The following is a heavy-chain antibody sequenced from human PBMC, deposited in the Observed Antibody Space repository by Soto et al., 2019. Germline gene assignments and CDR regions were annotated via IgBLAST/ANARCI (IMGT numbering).Heavy chain of an antibody. Sequence: VESLKISCTGSGYSFSTYWIAWVRQMPGKGLEWMGIIYPGDSDTRYSPSFQGQVTISADTSTKTAYLQWSSLKASDTAIYYCARIPQFLCVGAVTSRAEYFNYCGPGTTVTVAS. D-gene: IGHD3-10*01. CDR2: IYPGDSDT. CDR1: GYSFSTYW. V-gene: IGHV5-51*01. CDR3: ARIPQFLCVGAVTSRAEYFNY. J-gene: IGHJ4*02.